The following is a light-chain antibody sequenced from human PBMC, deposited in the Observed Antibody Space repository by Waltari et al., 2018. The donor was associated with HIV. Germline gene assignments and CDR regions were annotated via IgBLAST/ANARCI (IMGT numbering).Light chain of an antibody. CDR1: QSVSSSY. CDR2: GAS. J-gene: IGKJ3*01. CDR3: QQYASSFT. V-gene: IGKV3-20*01. Sequence: EIVLTRPPGTLSLSPGEGPTLSCRASQSVSSSYLAWYQQKPGQAPRLLIYGASSRATGIPDRFSGSGSGTDFTLTISRLEPEDFAVYYCQQYASSFTFGPGTKVDIK.